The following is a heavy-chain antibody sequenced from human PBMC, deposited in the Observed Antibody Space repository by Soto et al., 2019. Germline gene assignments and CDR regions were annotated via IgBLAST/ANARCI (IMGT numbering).Heavy chain of an antibody. J-gene: IGHJ6*02. D-gene: IGHD3-10*01. CDR3: VKGVLRVYEYGLDV. Sequence: TGGSLRLSCSASGFSFSDYSMHWVRQAPGKGLEYLSAIKSYGGSPDYSASVKGRFTISRDNSKNTLYLQMSSLRPDDTGVYYCVKGVLRVYEYGLDVWGQGTTVTVSS. CDR2: IKSYGGSP. V-gene: IGHV3-64D*08. CDR1: GFSFSDYS.